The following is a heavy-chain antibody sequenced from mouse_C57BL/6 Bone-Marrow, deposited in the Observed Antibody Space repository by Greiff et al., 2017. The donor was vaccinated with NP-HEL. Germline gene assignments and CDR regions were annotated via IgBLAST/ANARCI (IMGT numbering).Heavy chain of an antibody. Sequence: EVNLVESGGGLVQPGGSLKLSCAASGFTFSDYGMAWVRQAPRKGPEWVAFISNLAYSIYYADTVTGRFTISRENAKNTLYLEMSSLRSEDTAMYYCARQGRDNYFDYWGQGTTLTVSS. D-gene: IGHD3-3*01. CDR3: ARQGRDNYFDY. CDR2: ISNLAYSI. CDR1: GFTFSDYG. V-gene: IGHV5-15*01. J-gene: IGHJ2*01.